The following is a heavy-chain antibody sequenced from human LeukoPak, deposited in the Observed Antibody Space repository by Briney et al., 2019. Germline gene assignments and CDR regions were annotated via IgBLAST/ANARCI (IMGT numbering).Heavy chain of an antibody. D-gene: IGHD5-12*01. J-gene: IGHJ4*02. CDR2: IYSGGST. CDR1: GITVRSSY. CDR3: ARDPIVTTPDSNDY. Sequence: GGSLGLSCAASGITVRSSYMSWVRQAPGKGLEWVSVIYSGGSTYYADSVKGRFTISRDTSKNTLYLQMNSLRAEDTAVYYCARDPIVTTPDSNDYWGQGTLVTVSS. V-gene: IGHV3-66*01.